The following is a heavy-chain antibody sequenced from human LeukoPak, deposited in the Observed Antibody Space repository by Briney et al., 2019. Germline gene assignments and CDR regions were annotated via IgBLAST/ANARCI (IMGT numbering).Heavy chain of an antibody. D-gene: IGHD1-7*01. J-gene: IGHJ3*02. CDR1: GFTFSSYA. CDR2: ISGSGGST. Sequence: PGGSLRLSCAASGFTFSSYAMSWVRQAPGKGLEWVSAISGSGGSTYYADSVKGRFTISRDNSKNSLYLQMNSLRVEDTAVYYCGKDGPGYNWNYDAFDIWGQGTMVTVSS. V-gene: IGHV3-23*01. CDR3: GKDGPGYNWNYDAFDI.